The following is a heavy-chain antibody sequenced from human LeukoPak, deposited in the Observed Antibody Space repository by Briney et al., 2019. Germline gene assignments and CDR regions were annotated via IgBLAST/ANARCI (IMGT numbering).Heavy chain of an antibody. V-gene: IGHV3-21*01. J-gene: IGHJ5*02. D-gene: IGHD2-2*01. CDR2: ISSSSSYI. Sequence: PGGSLRLSCAASGFTVSSNYMSWVRQAPGKGLEWVSSISSSSSYIYYADSVKGRFTISRDNAKNSLYLQMNSLRAEDTAVYYCARDQGCSSTSCYDHWFDPWGQGTLVTVSS. CDR1: GFTVSSNY. CDR3: ARDQGCSSTSCYDHWFDP.